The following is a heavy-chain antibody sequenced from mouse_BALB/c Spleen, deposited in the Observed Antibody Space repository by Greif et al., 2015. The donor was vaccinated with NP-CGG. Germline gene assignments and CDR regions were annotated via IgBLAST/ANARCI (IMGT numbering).Heavy chain of an antibody. Sequence: EVQLQQSGGGLVQPGGSMKLSCVASGFTFSNYWMNWVRQSPEKGLEWVAEIRLKSNNYATHYAESVKGRFTISRDGSKSSVYLQMNNLRAEDTGIYYCTTGFAYWGQGTLVTVSA. CDR1: GFTFSNYW. CDR3: TTGFAY. CDR2: IRLKSNNYAT. J-gene: IGHJ3*01. V-gene: IGHV6-6*02.